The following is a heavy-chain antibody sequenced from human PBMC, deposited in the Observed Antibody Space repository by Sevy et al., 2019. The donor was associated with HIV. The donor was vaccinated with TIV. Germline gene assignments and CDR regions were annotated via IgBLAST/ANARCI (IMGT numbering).Heavy chain of an antibody. V-gene: IGHV3-48*03. CDR3: ARDFPPSATTVAHFDY. CDR2: ISNSGTTI. J-gene: IGHJ4*02. D-gene: IGHD4-17*01. Sequence: GGSLRLSCAASGFTFSSYEMNWVRHAPGKGLEWVSYISNSGTTISYSDSVRGRFSISRDNARNSLYLQMNSLRAEDTAVYYCARDFPPSATTVAHFDYWGQGTLVTVSS. CDR1: GFTFSSYE.